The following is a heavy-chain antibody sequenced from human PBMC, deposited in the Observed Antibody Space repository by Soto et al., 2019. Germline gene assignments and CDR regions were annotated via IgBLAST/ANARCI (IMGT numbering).Heavy chain of an antibody. CDR2: ISAYNGNT. Sequence: ASVTVSCKASGYTFTSYGISWVRQAPGQGLERMGWISAYNGNTNYAQKLQGRVTMTTDTSTSTAYMELRSLRSDDTAVYYCARDEMVGYCSGGSCYSESLWFDPWGQGTLVTVSS. D-gene: IGHD2-15*01. CDR3: ARDEMVGYCSGGSCYSESLWFDP. J-gene: IGHJ5*02. CDR1: GYTFTSYG. V-gene: IGHV1-18*01.